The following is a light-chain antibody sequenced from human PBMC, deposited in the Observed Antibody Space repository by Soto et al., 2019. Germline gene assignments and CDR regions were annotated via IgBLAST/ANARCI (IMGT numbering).Light chain of an antibody. CDR3: SSYTSGSAIVV. J-gene: IGLJ2*01. CDR2: DVS. V-gene: IGLV2-14*01. CDR1: SSDVGGYNY. Sequence: QSALTQPASVSGSPGQSITISCTGTSSDVGGYNYVSWYQQHPGKAPKLMIYDVSNRPSGVSNRFSGSKSGNTASLTISGLQAEDEADYYCSSYTSGSAIVVFGGGTKLTGL.